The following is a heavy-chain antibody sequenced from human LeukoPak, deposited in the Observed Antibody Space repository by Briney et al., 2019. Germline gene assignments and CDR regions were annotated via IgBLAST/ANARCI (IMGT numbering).Heavy chain of an antibody. CDR3: ARTSGSYFYYYGMDV. CDR2: IYYSGST. J-gene: IGHJ6*02. CDR1: GGSISSYY. Sequence: SETLSLTCTVSGGSISSYYWSWIRQPPGKGLEWIGYIYYSGSTNYNPSLKSRVTISVDTSKNQFSLKLSSVTAADTAVYYCARTSGSYFYYYGMDVWGQGTTVTVSS. V-gene: IGHV4-59*01. D-gene: IGHD1-26*01.